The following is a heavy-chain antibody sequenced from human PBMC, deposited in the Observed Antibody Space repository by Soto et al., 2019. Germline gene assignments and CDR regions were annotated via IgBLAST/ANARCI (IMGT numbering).Heavy chain of an antibody. Sequence: GGSLRLSCAASGFRFSNHWMHWVRQVPGKGLVWVARINSDGSTTTYADSVKGRFTISRANARNTLYLQMDSLRAEDTAVYYCARRYGASFDYWGQGTLVTV. V-gene: IGHV3-74*01. CDR2: INSDGSTT. CDR3: ARRYGASFDY. D-gene: IGHD4-17*01. CDR1: GFRFSNHW. J-gene: IGHJ4*02.